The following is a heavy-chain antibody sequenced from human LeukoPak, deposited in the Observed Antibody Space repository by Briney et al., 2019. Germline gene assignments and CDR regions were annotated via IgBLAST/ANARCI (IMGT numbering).Heavy chain of an antibody. CDR3: AKDLAPYENSGQFDC. V-gene: IGHV3-9*02. CDR2: ISWNSGSI. J-gene: IGHJ4*02. CDR1: GFTSDDYA. Sequence: GGSLRLSCAASGFTSDDYAMHWVRQAPGDGLEGVSGISWNSGSIDYADSVKGRFTISRDSARNCLYLQMNSMRTEDTALSYCAKDLAPYENSGQFDCWGQGSLVTVYS. D-gene: IGHD3-22*01.